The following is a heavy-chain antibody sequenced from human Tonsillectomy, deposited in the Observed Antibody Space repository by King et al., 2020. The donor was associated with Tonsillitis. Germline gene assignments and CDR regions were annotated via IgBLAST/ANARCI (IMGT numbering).Heavy chain of an antibody. CDR3: AKDGPPVFLPFH. V-gene: IGHV3-30*02. J-gene: IGHJ4*02. Sequence: QVQLVESGGGVVQPGGSLRLSCAASGFTFSSYGMHWVRQAPGKGLEWAAFIRYDGSNKYYADSVKGRFTISRDNSKNTLYLQMNSLRAEDTAVYYCAKDGPPVFLPFHWGQGTLVTVSS. D-gene: IGHD2/OR15-2a*01. CDR2: IRYDGSNK. CDR1: GFTFSSYG.